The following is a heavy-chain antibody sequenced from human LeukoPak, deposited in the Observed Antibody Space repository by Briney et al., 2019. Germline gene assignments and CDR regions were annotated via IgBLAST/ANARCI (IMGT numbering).Heavy chain of an antibody. Sequence: AETLSLTCAVSGYSISSGDYLGWLRQPPGEGLEWMGSTYHSGSTYYNPSLKSRVHISVDTSKHQFSLKLSSVTAADTAVYYCARVSLELYAYYYYYYMDVWGKGTTVTVSS. CDR2: TYHSGST. D-gene: IGHD1-7*01. CDR1: GYSISSGDY. CDR3: ARVSLELYAYYYYYYMDV. J-gene: IGHJ6*03. V-gene: IGHV4-38-2*01.